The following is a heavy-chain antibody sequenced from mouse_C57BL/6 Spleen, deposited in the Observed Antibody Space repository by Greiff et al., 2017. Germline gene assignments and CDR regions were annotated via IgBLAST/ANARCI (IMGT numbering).Heavy chain of an antibody. CDR3: ARGLRPSYFVY. V-gene: IGHV3-6*01. Sequence: EVQLQESGPGLVKPSQSLSLTCSVTGYSITSGYYWNWIRQFPGNKLEWMGYISYDGSNNYNPSLKNRISITRDPSKNQFFLKLNSVTTEDTATYYCARGLRPSYFVYWGQGTTLTVSS. D-gene: IGHD1-2*01. J-gene: IGHJ2*01. CDR1: GYSITSGYY. CDR2: ISYDGSN.